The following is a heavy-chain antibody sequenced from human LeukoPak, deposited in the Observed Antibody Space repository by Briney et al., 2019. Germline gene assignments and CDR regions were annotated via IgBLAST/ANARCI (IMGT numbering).Heavy chain of an antibody. D-gene: IGHD3-22*01. Sequence: PGGSLRLSCAASGFTFSSYGMHWVRQAPGKGLEWVAVIWYDGSNKYYADSVKGRFTISRDNSKNTLYLQMNSLRAEDTAVYYCAREVMYYYDSSGCYGNYYYYGMDVWGQGTTVTVSS. CDR1: GFTFSSYG. CDR2: IWYDGSNK. CDR3: AREVMYYYDSSGCYGNYYYYGMDV. J-gene: IGHJ6*02. V-gene: IGHV3-33*01.